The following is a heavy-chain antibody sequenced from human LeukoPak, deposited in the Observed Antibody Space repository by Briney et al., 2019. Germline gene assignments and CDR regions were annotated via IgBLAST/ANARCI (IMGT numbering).Heavy chain of an antibody. J-gene: IGHJ4*02. V-gene: IGHV4-59*01. D-gene: IGHD4-17*01. Sequence: SQTLSLTCTVSGGSISSFYWSWIRQPPGKGLEWIGYIYYSGSTNYNPSLKSRVTISVDTSKNQFSLKLSSVTAADTAVYYCARAYGDYANFDYWGQGTLVTVSS. CDR2: IYYSGST. CDR1: GGSISSFY. CDR3: ARAYGDYANFDY.